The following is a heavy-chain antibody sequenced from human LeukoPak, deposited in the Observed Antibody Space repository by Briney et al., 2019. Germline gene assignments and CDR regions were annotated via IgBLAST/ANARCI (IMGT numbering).Heavy chain of an antibody. CDR3: ARGHLEMATRGGYFDY. J-gene: IGHJ4*02. CDR2: IYYSGST. CDR1: GGSISSSSYY. Sequence: SETLSLTCTVSGGSISSSSYYWGWIRQPPGKGLEWIGSIYYSGSTYYNPSLKSRVTISVDTSKNQFSLKLSSVTAADTAVYYCARGHLEMATRGGYFDYWGQGTLVTVSS. D-gene: IGHD5-24*01. V-gene: IGHV4-39*07.